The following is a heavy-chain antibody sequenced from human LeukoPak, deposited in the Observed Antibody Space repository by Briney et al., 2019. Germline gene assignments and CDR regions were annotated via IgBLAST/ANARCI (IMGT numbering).Heavy chain of an antibody. Sequence: PSETLSLTCTVSGGSISSYYWSWIRQPPGKGLEWIGYIYYSESTNYNPSLKSRVTISVDTSKNQFSLKLSSVTAADTAVYYCASQYYYDSSGYSPNAFDIWGQGTMVTVSS. CDR1: GGSISSYY. J-gene: IGHJ3*02. D-gene: IGHD3-22*01. CDR3: ASQYYYDSSGYSPNAFDI. CDR2: IYYSEST. V-gene: IGHV4-59*01.